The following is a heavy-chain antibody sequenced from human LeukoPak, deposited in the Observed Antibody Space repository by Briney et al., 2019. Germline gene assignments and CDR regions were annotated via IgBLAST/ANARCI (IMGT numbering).Heavy chain of an antibody. CDR1: GFTFSSYE. CDR3: ARDRITMIVVVLLDY. Sequence: GGSLRLSSAASGFTFSSYEMNWVRQAPGKGLEWVSYISSSGSTIYYADSVKGRFTISRDNAKNSLYLQMNSLRAEDTAVYYCARDRITMIVVVLLDYWGQGTLVTVSS. J-gene: IGHJ4*02. CDR2: ISSSGSTI. V-gene: IGHV3-48*03. D-gene: IGHD3-22*01.